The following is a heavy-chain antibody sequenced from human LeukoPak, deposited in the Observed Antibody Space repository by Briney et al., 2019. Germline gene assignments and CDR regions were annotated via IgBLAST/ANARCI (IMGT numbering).Heavy chain of an antibody. Sequence: ASVKVSCKASGCTFTSDGISWVGQAPGQGLEWMGWISAYNGNTNYAQKLQGRVTMTTDTSTSTAYMELRSLSSDDTAVYYCARGAYYYGSGSSPFDYWGQGTLVTVSS. CDR3: ARGAYYYGSGSSPFDY. CDR1: GCTFTSDG. V-gene: IGHV1-18*01. J-gene: IGHJ4*02. CDR2: ISAYNGNT. D-gene: IGHD3-10*01.